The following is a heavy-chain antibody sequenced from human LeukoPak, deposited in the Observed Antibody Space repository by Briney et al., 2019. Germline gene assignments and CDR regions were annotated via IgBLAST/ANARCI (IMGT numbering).Heavy chain of an antibody. J-gene: IGHJ4*02. D-gene: IGHD6-19*01. V-gene: IGHV3-23*01. CDR1: GFTFSSYA. CDR3: AKDGISGWYGNHFDF. CDR2: IRGSGDST. Sequence: GGSLGLSCAASGFTFSSYAMNWVRQAPGKGLEWVSSIRGSGDSTYYADSVKGRFTISRDNSKNTLYLQISSLRAEDTAIYYCAKDGISGWYGNHFDFWGQGTLVTGSS.